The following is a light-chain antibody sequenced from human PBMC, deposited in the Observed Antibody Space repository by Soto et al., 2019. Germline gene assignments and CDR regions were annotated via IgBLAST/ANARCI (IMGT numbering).Light chain of an antibody. CDR2: AAS. V-gene: IGKV1-12*01. CDR1: QGISSW. J-gene: IGKJ2*01. Sequence: DIQMTQSPSSVSASVGDRVTITCRASQGISSWLAWYQQKPGKAPKRLIYAASSLQNGVPSRFSGSRSGADFTLTISCLQLEDFASYYGHQTDSFAHTFGQGTKLEIK. CDR3: HQTDSFAHT.